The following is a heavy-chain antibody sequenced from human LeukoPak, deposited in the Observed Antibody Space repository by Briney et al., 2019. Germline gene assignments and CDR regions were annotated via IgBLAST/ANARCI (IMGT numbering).Heavy chain of an antibody. J-gene: IGHJ4*02. CDR2: ISGSGGST. CDR1: GFTFNSYA. CDR3: ARTLRWGSGAYYFDY. Sequence: GGSLRLSCAASGFTFNSYAMSWVRQAPGKGLEWVSAISGSGGSTYYADSVKGRFTISRDNAKNSLYLQMNSLRAEDTAVYYCARTLRWGSGAYYFDYWGQGTLVTVSS. D-gene: IGHD7-27*01. V-gene: IGHV3-23*01.